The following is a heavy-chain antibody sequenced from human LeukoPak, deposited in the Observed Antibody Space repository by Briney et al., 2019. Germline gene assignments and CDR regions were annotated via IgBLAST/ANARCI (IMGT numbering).Heavy chain of an antibody. D-gene: IGHD6-19*01. CDR2: INSNGGGT. CDR3: ARSSTGWSVDF. CDR1: GYTFIHYG. Sequence: ASVKVSCKASGYTFIHYGVSWVRQAPGQGLEWMGWINSNGGGTLYAQSLQGRVTLITDTSTSTLYMELRTLRSDDTAVYYCARSSTGWSVDFWGQGTLVTVSS. V-gene: IGHV1-18*01. J-gene: IGHJ4*02.